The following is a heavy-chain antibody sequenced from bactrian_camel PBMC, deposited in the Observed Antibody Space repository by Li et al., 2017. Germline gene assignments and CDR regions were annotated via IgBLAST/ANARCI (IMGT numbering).Heavy chain of an antibody. CDR2: IDMRDGSNT. CDR3: ATPDHPVVDSDYDVEFGY. Sequence: HVQLVESGGGSVQAGGSLRLSCAASGYTYSSYCIGWFRQAPGKEREGIAAIDMRDGSNTYYADSVKGRFTISRDNAKNTVYLQLNSLKSEDTALYYCATPDHPVVDSDYDVEFGYWGQGTQVT. J-gene: IGHJ6*01. V-gene: IGHV3S6*01. D-gene: IGHD4*01. CDR1: GYTYSSYC.